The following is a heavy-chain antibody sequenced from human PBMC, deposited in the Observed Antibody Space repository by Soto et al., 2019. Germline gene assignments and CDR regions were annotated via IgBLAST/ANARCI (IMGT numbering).Heavy chain of an antibody. CDR1: GFSLSTSGVG. CDR3: AHHLNDGPWPYSVDY. Sequence: QITLKESGPTLVKPTQSLTLTCTFSGFSLSTSGVGVSWIRQPPGKALGWLALIYWDDDKRQGPSLGRRLTTTTAASKNQVVPTMTNMDTVNTATYFSAHHLNDGPWPYSVDYWGQGNLVTVSS. D-gene: IGHD3-10*01. V-gene: IGHV2-5*05. J-gene: IGHJ4*01. CDR2: IYWDDDK.